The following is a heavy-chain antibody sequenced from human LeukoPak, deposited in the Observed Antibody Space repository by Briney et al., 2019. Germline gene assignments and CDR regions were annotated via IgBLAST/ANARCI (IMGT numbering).Heavy chain of an antibody. CDR3: ASGSLASYFDH. CDR1: GYTFSGYY. CDR2: INPNSGGT. Sequence: GASVKVSCKASGYTFSGYYMHWVRQAPGQGLEWMGWINPNSGGTKYVQKFQGRVTMTRDTSISTAYMELSRLRSDDTAAYYCASGSLASYFDHWGQGTLVTVSS. V-gene: IGHV1-2*02. D-gene: IGHD3-16*01. J-gene: IGHJ4*02.